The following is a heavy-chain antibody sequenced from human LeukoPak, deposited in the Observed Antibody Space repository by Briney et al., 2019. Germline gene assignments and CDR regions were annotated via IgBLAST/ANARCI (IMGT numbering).Heavy chain of an antibody. V-gene: IGHV1-2*02. Sequence: ASVKVSCKASGYTFTGYYMHWVRQAPGQGLEWMGWINPNSGGTNYAQKFQGRVTMTRDTSISTAYMELSRLRSDDTAVYYCARVKSGSSSWWVYYYYYMDVWGKGTTVTVSS. D-gene: IGHD6-13*01. CDR3: ARVKSGSSSWWVYYYYYMDV. J-gene: IGHJ6*03. CDR1: GYTFTGYY. CDR2: INPNSGGT.